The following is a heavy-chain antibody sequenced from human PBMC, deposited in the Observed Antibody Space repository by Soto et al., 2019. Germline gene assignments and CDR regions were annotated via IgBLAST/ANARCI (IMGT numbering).Heavy chain of an antibody. Sequence: QVQLQESVPGLVKPSETLSLTCTVSGGSISSYYWSWIRQPPGKGLEWIGYIYYSGSTNYNPSLKSRVTISVDTPKNQFSRKLSSGTAADPAVYYCARRYGPGFDYWGRGTLVTVSS. CDR1: GGSISSYY. J-gene: IGHJ4*02. D-gene: IGHD4-17*01. CDR2: IYYSGST. CDR3: ARRYGPGFDY. V-gene: IGHV4-59*08.